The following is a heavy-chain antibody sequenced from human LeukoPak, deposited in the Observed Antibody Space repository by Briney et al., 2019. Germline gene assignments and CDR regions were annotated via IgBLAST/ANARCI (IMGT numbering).Heavy chain of an antibody. Sequence: GSLRLSCAASGFTFSSYSMNWVRQPAEKGLVWIGGVNYSWSTWYNWSLKSRVTISIDTSKNQFSLKLSSVTAADTTVYCCARHDGPGTVDPWGQGTLVTVSS. CDR1: GFTFSSYS. CDR3: ARHDGPGTVDP. J-gene: IGHJ5*02. V-gene: IGHV4-59*05. D-gene: IGHD6-13*01. CDR2: VNYSWST.